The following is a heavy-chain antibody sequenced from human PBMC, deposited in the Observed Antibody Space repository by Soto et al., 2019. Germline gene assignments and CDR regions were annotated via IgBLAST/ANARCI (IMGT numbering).Heavy chain of an antibody. CDR3: ARVGYYDFWSGYLSEDV. D-gene: IGHD3-3*01. CDR1: GYTFTSYD. CDR2: MNPNSGNT. V-gene: IGHV1-8*01. J-gene: IGHJ6*04. Sequence: GASVKVSCKASGYTFTSYDINWVRQATGQGLEWMGWMNPNSGNTGYAQKFQGRVTMTRNTSISTAYMELSSLRSEDTAVYYCARVGYYDFWSGYLSEDVWGKGTTVTVSS.